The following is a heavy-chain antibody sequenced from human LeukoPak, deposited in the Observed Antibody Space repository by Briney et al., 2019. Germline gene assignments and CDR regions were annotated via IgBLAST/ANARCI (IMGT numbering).Heavy chain of an antibody. J-gene: IGHJ3*02. Sequence: GGSLRLSCAASGFTVSSNYMSWVRQAPGKGLEWVPVIYSGGSTYYADSVKGRFTISRDNSKNTLYLQMNSLRAEDTAVYYCASPLRDDAFDIWGQGTMVTVSS. CDR2: IYSGGST. V-gene: IGHV3-53*01. CDR1: GFTVSSNY. CDR3: ASPLRDDAFDI.